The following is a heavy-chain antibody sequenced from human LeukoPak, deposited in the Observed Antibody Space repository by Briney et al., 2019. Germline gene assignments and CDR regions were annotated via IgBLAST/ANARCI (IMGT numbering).Heavy chain of an antibody. CDR2: INPDSGAT. V-gene: IGHV1-2*02. CDR1: GFTFTDFY. CDR3: ARGTRGGAFAI. Sequence: ASVKVSCKASGFTFTDFYMYWVRQAPGQGLEWMGWINPDSGATNYAQEFEGRVTLTRDTSITTSYMELTGLRSDDTAVYYCARGTRGGAFAIWGQGTMVTVSS. J-gene: IGHJ3*02.